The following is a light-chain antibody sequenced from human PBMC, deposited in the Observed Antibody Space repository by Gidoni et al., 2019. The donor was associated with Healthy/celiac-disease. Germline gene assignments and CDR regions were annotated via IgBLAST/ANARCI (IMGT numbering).Light chain of an antibody. CDR3: QQYGSKPPIT. J-gene: IGKJ5*01. CDR1: QSVRSRY. V-gene: IGKV3-20*01. Sequence: IVLTQSPGTLSLSPWERATLSCRASQSVRSRYLAWYQQKPGQAPRLLIHGASSRATGIPDRFSGSGCGTEFTLTISRLEHEDFAVYYCQQYGSKPPITFGQGTRLEIK. CDR2: GAS.